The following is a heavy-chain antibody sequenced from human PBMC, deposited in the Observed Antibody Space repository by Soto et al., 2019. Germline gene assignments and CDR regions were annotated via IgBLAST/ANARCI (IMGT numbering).Heavy chain of an antibody. CDR2: VSYDGSVK. CDR3: ARDSVQLRFDNYSCGMGV. D-gene: IGHD2-2*01. V-gene: IGHV3-30*03. Sequence: QVQLVESGGGVVQPGGSLRLSCEASGFTFSKFGIHWVRQAPGTGLEWVAGVSYDGSVKYYADSVKGRFTVSRDNSKNPLYLQMNSLRPEYTALYFWARDSVQLRFDNYSCGMGVWGQGTTVTVSS. CDR1: GFTFSKFG. J-gene: IGHJ6*02.